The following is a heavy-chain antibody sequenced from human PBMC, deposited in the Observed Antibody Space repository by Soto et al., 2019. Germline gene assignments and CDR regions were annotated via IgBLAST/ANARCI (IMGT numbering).Heavy chain of an antibody. CDR1: GGSISSYY. Sequence: PSETLSLTCTVSGGSISSYYWSWIRQPAGKGLEWTGRIYTSGSTNYNPSLKSRVTMSVDTSKNQFSLKLSSVTAADTAVYYCARDGFGYCTNGVCPYFDPWGQGTLVTVSS. CDR3: ARDGFGYCTNGVCPYFDP. CDR2: IYTSGST. J-gene: IGHJ5*02. D-gene: IGHD2-8*01. V-gene: IGHV4-4*07.